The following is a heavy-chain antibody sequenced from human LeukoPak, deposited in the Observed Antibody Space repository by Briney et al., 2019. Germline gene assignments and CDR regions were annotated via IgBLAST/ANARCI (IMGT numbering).Heavy chain of an antibody. CDR1: GFTFSAYW. CDR3: ATDQGRGALNY. Sequence: GGSLRLSCAASGFTFSAYWMTWVRQAPGKGPEWVANIHRDGSVKNYVDSVKGRFTVARDNTKKSLYLQMNGLRADDTAVYYCATDQGRGALNYWGLGTLVTVSS. J-gene: IGHJ4*02. D-gene: IGHD2-15*01. V-gene: IGHV3-7*01. CDR2: IHRDGSVK.